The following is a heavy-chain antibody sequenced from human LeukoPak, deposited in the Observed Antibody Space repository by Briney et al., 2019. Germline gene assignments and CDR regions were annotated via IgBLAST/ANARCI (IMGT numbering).Heavy chain of an antibody. CDR2: ISWNGGSI. D-gene: IGHD6-19*01. Sequence: GGSLRLSCAASGFTFDDYAMHWVRQAPGKGLEWVSGISWNGGSIGYADSVKGRFTISRDNAKNSLYLQMNSLRAEDTALYYCAKGEAGTVGYFDYWGQGTLVTVSS. J-gene: IGHJ4*02. V-gene: IGHV3-9*01. CDR1: GFTFDDYA. CDR3: AKGEAGTVGYFDY.